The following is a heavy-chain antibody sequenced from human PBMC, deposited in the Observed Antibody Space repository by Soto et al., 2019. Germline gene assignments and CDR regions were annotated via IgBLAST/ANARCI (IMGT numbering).Heavy chain of an antibody. J-gene: IGHJ4*02. CDR1: GVSFSDYS. Sequence: EVQLVESGGGLVKPGGSLRLSCVVSGVSFSDYSMNWVRQAPGKGLEWVSLITGNSEYKYYAGSVKGRFTVSRDNAKNSLYLQMNSLTVEDMAVYYCARSGELLQTFDSWGQGTLVTVSS. V-gene: IGHV3-21*06. CDR3: ARSGELLQTFDS. CDR2: ITGNSEYK. D-gene: IGHD1-26*01.